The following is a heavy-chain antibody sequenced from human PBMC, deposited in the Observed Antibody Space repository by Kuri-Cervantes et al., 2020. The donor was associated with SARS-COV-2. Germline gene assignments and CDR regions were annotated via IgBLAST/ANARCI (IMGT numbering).Heavy chain of an antibody. CDR1: GYTLTELS. CDR3: ARQNTTPQKHYYYYYMDV. V-gene: IGHV1-24*01. CDR2: FDPEDGET. J-gene: IGHJ6*03. Sequence: GGSLRLSCKVSGYTLTELSMHWVRQAPGKGLEWMGGFDPEDGETIYAQKFQGRVTMTEDTSTDTAYMELRSLRSDDTAVYYCARQNTTPQKHYYYYYMDVWGKGTTVTVSS. D-gene: IGHD1-1*01.